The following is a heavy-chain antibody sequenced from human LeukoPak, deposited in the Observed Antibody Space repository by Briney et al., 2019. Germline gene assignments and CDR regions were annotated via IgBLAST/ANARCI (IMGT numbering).Heavy chain of an antibody. CDR2: IYYSGST. CDR3: AGSGSYYGAEYFQH. CDR1: GGSFSSYY. D-gene: IGHD1-26*01. Sequence: SETLSLTCAVYGGSFSSYYWSWIRQPPGKGLEWIGYIYYSGSTNYNPSLKSRVTISVDTSKNQFSLKLSSVTAADTAVYYCAGSGSYYGAEYFQHWGQGTLVTVSS. J-gene: IGHJ1*01. V-gene: IGHV4-59*01.